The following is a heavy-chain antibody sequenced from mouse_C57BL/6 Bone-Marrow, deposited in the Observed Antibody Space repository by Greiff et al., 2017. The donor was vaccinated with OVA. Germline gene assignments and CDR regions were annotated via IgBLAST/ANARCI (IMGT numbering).Heavy chain of an antibody. J-gene: IGHJ2*01. V-gene: IGHV1-54*01. Sequence: VQLQQSGAELVRPGTSVKVSCKASGYAFTNYLIEWVKQRPGQGLEWIGVINPGSGGTNYNEKFKGKATLTAAKSSSTADMQLSSLTSEDAAVYFCGRDYYGGSYGYVEDWGKGTTLTVAS. CDR3: GRDYYGGSYGYVED. D-gene: IGHD1-1*01. CDR2: INPGSGGT. CDR1: GYAFTNYL.